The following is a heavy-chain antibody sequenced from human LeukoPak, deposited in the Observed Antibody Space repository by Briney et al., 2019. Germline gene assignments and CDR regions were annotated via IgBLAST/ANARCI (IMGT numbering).Heavy chain of an antibody. CDR2: IYTSGST. CDR1: GGSISSYC. CDR3: ATSHDVKTAPYDL. V-gene: IGHV4-4*08. Sequence: SETLSLTCTVSGGSISSYCRSWVRQPPGKGLEWIGYIYTSGSTDYNPSLKSRVTMSVDTSKNQLSMELRFLTAADTAVYYCATSHDVKTAPYDLWGQGTLVTVSS. J-gene: IGHJ5*02. D-gene: IGHD2-21*01.